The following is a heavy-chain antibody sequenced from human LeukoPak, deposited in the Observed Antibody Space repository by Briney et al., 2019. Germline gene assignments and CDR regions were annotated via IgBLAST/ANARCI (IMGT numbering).Heavy chain of an antibody. J-gene: IGHJ4*02. CDR3: ARAGRGYSGYDYGGGRGFDY. Sequence: PSETLSLTCTVSGGSISSGGYYWSWIRQHPGKGLEWIRYIYYSGITYYNPSLKSRVTISVDTSKNQFSLKLSSVSAADKDVYYCARAGRGYSGYDYGGGRGFDYWGQGTLVTVSS. CDR1: GGSISSGGYY. D-gene: IGHD5-12*01. V-gene: IGHV4-31*03. CDR2: IYYSGIT.